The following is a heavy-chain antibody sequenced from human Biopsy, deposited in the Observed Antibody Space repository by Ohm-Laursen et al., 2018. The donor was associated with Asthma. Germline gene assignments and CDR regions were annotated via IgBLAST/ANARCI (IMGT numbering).Heavy chain of an antibody. CDR1: GGSFSSNY. CDR2: THHSGYT. V-gene: IGHV4-34*01. CDR3: ARHDHRWDTYADF. D-gene: IGHD2-2*01. Sequence: SETLSLTCAVYGGSFSSNYWSWIRQTPGKGLEWLGDTHHSGYTNYNPSLSSRLTLSVDTSKNQLSLILSSVTAADTAVYYCARHDHRWDTYADFWGQGTLVTVSS. J-gene: IGHJ4*02.